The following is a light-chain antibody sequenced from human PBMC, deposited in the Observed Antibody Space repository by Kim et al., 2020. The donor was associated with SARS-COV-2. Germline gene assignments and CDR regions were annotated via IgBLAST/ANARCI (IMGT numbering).Light chain of an antibody. CDR1: RGHNNYA. Sequence: QPVLTQSPSASASLGASVRLTCTLSRGHNNYAIAGHQQQPEKGPRYLMKVNSDGSHTKGDGIPDRFSGSSSGAERYLTISSLQSDDEADYYCQTWGSGWVFGGGTQLTVL. CDR3: QTWGSGWV. J-gene: IGLJ2*01. CDR2: VNSDGSH. V-gene: IGLV4-69*02.